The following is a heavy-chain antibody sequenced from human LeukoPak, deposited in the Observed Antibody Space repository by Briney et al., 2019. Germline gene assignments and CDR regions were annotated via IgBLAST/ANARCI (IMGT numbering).Heavy chain of an antibody. CDR2: ISAYNGNT. D-gene: IGHD3-9*01. CDR1: GYTFTSYG. V-gene: IGHV1-18*01. Sequence: ASVKVSCKASGYTFTSYGISGVRQAPGQGLEWMGWISAYNGNTNYAQKLQGRVTMTTDTSTSTAYMELRSLRSDDTAVYYCAREHYDILTGYPTENFDYWGQGTLVTVSS. J-gene: IGHJ4*02. CDR3: AREHYDILTGYPTENFDY.